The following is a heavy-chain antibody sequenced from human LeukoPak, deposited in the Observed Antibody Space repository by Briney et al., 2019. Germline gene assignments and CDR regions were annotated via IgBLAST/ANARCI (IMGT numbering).Heavy chain of an antibody. CDR3: AKSGLRYFDWFNFDY. CDR2: ISYDGSNK. CDR1: GFTFSSYG. D-gene: IGHD3-9*01. Sequence: GGSLRLSCAASGFTFSSYGMHWVRQAPGKGLEWVAVISYDGSNKYYADSVKGRFTISRDNSKNTLYLQMNSLRAEDTAVYYCAKSGLRYFDWFNFDYWGRGTLVTVSS. V-gene: IGHV3-30*18. J-gene: IGHJ4*02.